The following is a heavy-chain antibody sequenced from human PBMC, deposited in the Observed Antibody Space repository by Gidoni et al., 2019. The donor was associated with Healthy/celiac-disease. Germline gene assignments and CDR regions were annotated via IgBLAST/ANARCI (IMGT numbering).Heavy chain of an antibody. CDR2: ISGSGGST. Sequence: EVQLLELGGGLVQTGGCLRLSCAASGFTFSSYAMSWVRHAPGKGLEWVSAISGSGGSTYYADSVKVRFTISRDNSKNTLYLQMNSLRAEDTAVYYCAKDLDSRVSDYWGQGTLVTVSS. CDR1: GFTFSSYA. CDR3: AKDLDSRVSDY. J-gene: IGHJ4*02. D-gene: IGHD6-13*01. V-gene: IGHV3-23*01.